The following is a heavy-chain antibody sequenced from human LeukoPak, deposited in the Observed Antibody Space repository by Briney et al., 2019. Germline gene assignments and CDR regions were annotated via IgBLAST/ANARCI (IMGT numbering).Heavy chain of an antibody. CDR1: GFTVRSNY. D-gene: IGHD1-14*01. J-gene: IGHJ4*02. Sequence: GGSLRLSWAAAGFTVRSNYMSWVRQAPGKGLEWVSVIYSGGSTYYADSVKGRFTISRDNSKNTLYLQMNSLRAEDTAVYYCARDKGIFDYWGQGTLVTVSS. CDR3: ARDKGIFDY. V-gene: IGHV3-53*01. CDR2: IYSGGST.